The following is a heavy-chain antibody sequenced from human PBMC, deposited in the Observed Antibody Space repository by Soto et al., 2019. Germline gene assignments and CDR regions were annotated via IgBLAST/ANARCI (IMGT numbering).Heavy chain of an antibody. V-gene: IGHV1-69*02. CDR3: ATHFGDYRNWLDH. CDR2: IIPIPGIA. CDR1: GGTFSSYT. Sequence: QVQLVQSGAEVKKPGSSVKVSCKASGGTFSSYTISWVRQAPGQGLEWMGRIIPIPGIANYAQKFKGRVTITADKSTNPAYLELASVSAADTAVYYCATHFGDYRNWLDHWGQGTLVTVSS. D-gene: IGHD4-17*01. J-gene: IGHJ5*02.